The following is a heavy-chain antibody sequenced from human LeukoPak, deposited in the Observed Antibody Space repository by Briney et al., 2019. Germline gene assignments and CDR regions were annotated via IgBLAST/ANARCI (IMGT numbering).Heavy chain of an antibody. CDR3: ARRDSSSCIDY. CDR2: IYYSGST. Sequence: NPSETLSLTCTFSGGSISSYYWSWIRQPPGKGLDWIGYIYYSGSTNYNPSLKSRVTISVDTSKNQFSLKLSSVTAADTAVYYCARRDSSSCIDYWGQGTLVTVSS. CDR1: GGSISSYY. J-gene: IGHJ4*02. D-gene: IGHD6-13*01. V-gene: IGHV4-59*08.